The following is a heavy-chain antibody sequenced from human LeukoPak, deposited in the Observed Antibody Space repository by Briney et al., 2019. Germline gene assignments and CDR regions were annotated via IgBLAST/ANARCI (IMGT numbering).Heavy chain of an antibody. CDR1: GFTFSTYG. CDR2: ISGSGAST. D-gene: IGHD5-18*01. Sequence: GGSLRLSCAASGFTFSTYGMSWVRQAPGKGLEWVSSISGSGASTYYADSVKGRFTISRDNAKNSLYLQMNSLRAEDTAVYYCARAPGAMVARFDYWGQGTLVTVSS. CDR3: ARAPGAMVARFDY. V-gene: IGHV3-21*01. J-gene: IGHJ4*02.